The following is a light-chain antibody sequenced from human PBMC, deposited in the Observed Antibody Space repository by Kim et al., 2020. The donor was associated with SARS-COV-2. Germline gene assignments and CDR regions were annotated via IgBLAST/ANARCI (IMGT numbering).Light chain of an antibody. CDR1: RSNIGNNP. CDR2: DND. J-gene: IGLJ3*02. V-gene: IGLV1-51*01. Sequence: QSVLTQPPSVSAAPGQKVTISCSGSRSNIGNNPVSWYQQFPGTAPKLITYDNDKRPSGIPDRFSSSKSGTSATLGITGLRTEDEADYYCAKWDSSPSVGVFGGGTQLT. CDR3: AKWDSSPSVGV.